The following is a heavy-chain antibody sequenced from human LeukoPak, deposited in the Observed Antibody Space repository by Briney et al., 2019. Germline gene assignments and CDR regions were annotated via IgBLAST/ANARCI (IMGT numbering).Heavy chain of an antibody. V-gene: IGHV3-48*02. CDR1: GFTFSSYS. CDR3: VASMTTWGTFDI. Sequence: PGGSLRLSCVASGFTFSSYSMNWVRQAPGKGLKWVSYISSTTTTTYYADSVKGRFSISRDNAENSLYLQMNSLRDEDTAVYYCVASMTTWGTFDIWGQGTMVTVSS. CDR2: ISSTTTTT. J-gene: IGHJ3*02. D-gene: IGHD6-19*01.